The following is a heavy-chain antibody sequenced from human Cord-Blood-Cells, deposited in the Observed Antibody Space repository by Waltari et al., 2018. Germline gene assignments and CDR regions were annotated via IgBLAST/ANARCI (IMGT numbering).Heavy chain of an antibody. CDR3: ARQSSSWYTNAFDI. V-gene: IGHV4-39*01. D-gene: IGHD6-13*01. J-gene: IGHJ3*02. CDR2: IYYSGST. Sequence: QLQLQESGPGLVKPSETLSLTCTVSGGSISSSSYYWGWIRQPPGKGLEWIGSIYYSGSTYYNPSLKSRVTISVDTSKNQFSLKLSSVTAADTAVYYCARQSSSWYTNAFDIWGQGTMVTVSS. CDR1: GGSISSSSYY.